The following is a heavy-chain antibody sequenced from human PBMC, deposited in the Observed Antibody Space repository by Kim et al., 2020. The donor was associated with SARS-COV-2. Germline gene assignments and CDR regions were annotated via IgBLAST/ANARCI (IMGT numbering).Heavy chain of an antibody. CDR3: AKETLVGYSSRRRALSAGTPYGMDV. CDR2: IWYDANNK. Sequence: GGSLRLSCVASGFTFSSYGMHWVRQAPGKGLEWVAVIWYDANNKYYADSVKGRFTISRDNSKNTLYLQMNSLRAEDTALYYCAKETLVGYSSRRRALSAGTPYGMDVWGQGTTVTVSS. D-gene: IGHD6-13*01. J-gene: IGHJ6*02. CDR1: GFTFSSYG. V-gene: IGHV3-33*06.